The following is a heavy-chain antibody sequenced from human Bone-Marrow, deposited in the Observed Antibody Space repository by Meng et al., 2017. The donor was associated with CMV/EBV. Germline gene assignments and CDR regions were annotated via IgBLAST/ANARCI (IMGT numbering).Heavy chain of an antibody. D-gene: IGHD3-10*01. CDR1: GGTFSSYA. J-gene: IGHJ3*02. Sequence: ASVKVSCKASGGTFSSYAITWVRQAPGQGLEWMGWISAYNGNTNYAQKLQGRVTMTTDTSTSTAYMELRSLRSDDTAVYYCAREGSEDAFDIWGQGTMVTVSS. CDR3: AREGSEDAFDI. V-gene: IGHV1-18*01. CDR2: ISAYNGNT.